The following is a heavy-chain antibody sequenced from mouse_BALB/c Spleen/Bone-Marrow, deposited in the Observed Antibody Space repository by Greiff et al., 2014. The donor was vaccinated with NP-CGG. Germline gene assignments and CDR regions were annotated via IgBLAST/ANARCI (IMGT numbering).Heavy chain of an antibody. J-gene: IGHJ4*01. Sequence: EVKLQESGPNLVKPSQSLSLTCTVTGYSITSYYSWHWIRQFPGNKLEWMGYIHYSGVTVYNPSLKSRISITRDTSNNQFSLQLNSVTTEDTATYYCSRFAGTPYTMDYWGQGTSVTVSS. CDR1: GYSITSYYS. CDR2: IHYSGVT. D-gene: IGHD4-1*01. V-gene: IGHV3-1*02. CDR3: SRFAGTPYTMDY.